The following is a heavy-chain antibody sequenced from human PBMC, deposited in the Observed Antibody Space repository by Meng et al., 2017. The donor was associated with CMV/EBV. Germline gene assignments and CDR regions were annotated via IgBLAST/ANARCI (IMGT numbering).Heavy chain of an antibody. J-gene: IGHJ6*02. D-gene: IGHD2-15*01. CDR3: ARGGAANYYYYGMDV. CDR2: INHSGST. V-gene: IGHV4-34*01. Sequence: SETLSLTCAVYGGSFSGYYWSWIRQPPGKGLEWIGEINHSGSTNYNPSLKSRATISVDTSKNQFSLKLSSVTAADTAVYYCARGGAANYYYYGMDVWGQGTTVTVSS. CDR1: GGSFSGYY.